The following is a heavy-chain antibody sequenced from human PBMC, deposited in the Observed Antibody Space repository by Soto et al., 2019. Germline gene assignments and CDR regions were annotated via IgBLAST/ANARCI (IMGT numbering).Heavy chain of an antibody. J-gene: IGHJ5*02. Sequence: GGSLRLSCTGSGFDFGDCYMSWIRRAPGKGLEWVSYIYSGDGTTYYTYSVKVRFTISMDNAKKTVYLQMSSLRVEDTALYYCVRPYYSSTWFPFHXWGQGTLVTVSX. CDR3: VRPYYSSTWFPFHX. CDR1: GFDFGDCY. D-gene: IGHD2-2*01. CDR2: IYSGDGTT. V-gene: IGHV3-11*01.